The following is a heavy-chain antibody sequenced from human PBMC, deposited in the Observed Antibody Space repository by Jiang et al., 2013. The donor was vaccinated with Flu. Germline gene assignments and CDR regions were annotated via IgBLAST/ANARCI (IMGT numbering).Heavy chain of an antibody. D-gene: IGHD6-19*01. CDR2: IYYSGST. CDR3: DSGFSSVFQH. J-gene: IGHJ1*01. Sequence: LEWIGSIYYSGSTYYNPSLKSRVTISVDTSKNQXSLKLSSVTAADTAVYYCDSGFSSVFQHWGQGTLVTVSS. V-gene: IGHV4-39*01.